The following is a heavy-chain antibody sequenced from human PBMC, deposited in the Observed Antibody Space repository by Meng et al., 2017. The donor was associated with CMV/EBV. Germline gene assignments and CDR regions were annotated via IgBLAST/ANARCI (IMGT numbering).Heavy chain of an antibody. CDR3: ARVMGPNRTPYYFDY. Sequence: QLQEAGPGLVKPSQPLSLTCTVSGGSISSGDYYWSWIRQPPGKGLEWIGYIYYSGSTYYNPSLKSRVTISVDTSKNQFSLKLSSVTAADTAVYYCARVMGPNRTPYYFDYWGQGTLVTVSS. CDR2: IYYSGST. CDR1: GGSISSGDYY. J-gene: IGHJ4*02. D-gene: IGHD1-14*01. V-gene: IGHV4-30-4*08.